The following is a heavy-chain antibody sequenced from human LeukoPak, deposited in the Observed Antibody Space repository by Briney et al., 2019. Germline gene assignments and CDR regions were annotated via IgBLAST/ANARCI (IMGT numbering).Heavy chain of an antibody. V-gene: IGHV3-23*01. CDR1: GFTFSSYA. CDR2: ISGSGGST. Sequence: XGSLRLSCAASGFTFSSYAMSWVRQAPGKGLEWVSAISGSGGSTYYADSVKGRFTISRDNSKNTLYLRMNSLRAEDTAVYYCAKDELRYFDLLDYWGQGTLVTVSS. D-gene: IGHD3-9*01. CDR3: AKDELRYFDLLDY. J-gene: IGHJ4*02.